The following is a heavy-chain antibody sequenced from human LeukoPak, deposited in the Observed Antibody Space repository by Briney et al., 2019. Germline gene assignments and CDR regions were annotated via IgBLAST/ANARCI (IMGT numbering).Heavy chain of an antibody. D-gene: IGHD6-13*01. J-gene: IGHJ4*02. CDR3: AREGSSLFDY. CDR2: INYSGST. CDR1: GGSISSYY. Sequence: PSETLSLTCTVSGGSISSYYWSWIRQPPGKGLEWIGYINYSGSTNYNPSLKSRVTISVDTSKNQFSLKLSSVTAADTAVYYCAREGSSLFDYWGQGTLVTVSS. V-gene: IGHV4-59*01.